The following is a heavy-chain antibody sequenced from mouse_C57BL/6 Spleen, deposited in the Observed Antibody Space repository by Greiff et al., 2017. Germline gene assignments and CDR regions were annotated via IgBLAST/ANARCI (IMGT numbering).Heavy chain of an antibody. Sequence: EVKLVESGGDLVKPGGSLKLSCAASGFTFSSYGMSWVRQTPDKRLEWVATISSGGSYTYYPDSVKGRFTISRDNAKNTLYLQMSSLKSEDTAMYYCAREGGGQLRLQDYWGQGASVTVSS. CDR2: ISSGGSYT. V-gene: IGHV5-6*01. CDR1: GFTFSSYG. CDR3: AREGGGQLRLQDY. D-gene: IGHD3-2*02. J-gene: IGHJ4*01.